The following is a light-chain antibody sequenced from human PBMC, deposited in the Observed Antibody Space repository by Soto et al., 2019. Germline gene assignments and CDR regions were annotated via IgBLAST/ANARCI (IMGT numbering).Light chain of an antibody. J-gene: IGKJ1*01. CDR3: QQYGGFSRT. CDR1: QSISSS. V-gene: IGKV3-11*01. CDR2: DAS. Sequence: EIFLTQSPGTLSLSPGERATLSCRASQSISSSLAWYQQKPGQAPRLLIYDASDRADGIPARFTGRRSGTDFTLTISSLEPEDFATYYCQQYGGFSRTFGQGTKV.